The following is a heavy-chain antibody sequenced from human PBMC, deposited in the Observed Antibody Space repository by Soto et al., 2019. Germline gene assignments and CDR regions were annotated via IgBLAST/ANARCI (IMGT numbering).Heavy chain of an antibody. CDR1: GFTFSSYA. J-gene: IGHJ4*02. CDR3: AKTVYYDFWSGPSRFDY. Sequence: PGGSLRLSCAASGFTFSSYAMTWVRQAPGKGLEWVSAISGSGGSTYYADSVKGRFTISRDNSKSTLYLQMNSLRAEDTAVYYCAKTVYYDFWSGPSRFDYWGQGTLVTVSS. V-gene: IGHV3-23*01. D-gene: IGHD3-3*01. CDR2: ISGSGGST.